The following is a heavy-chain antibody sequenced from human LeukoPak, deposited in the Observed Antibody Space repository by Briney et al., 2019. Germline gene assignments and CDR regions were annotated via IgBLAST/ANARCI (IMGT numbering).Heavy chain of an antibody. CDR1: GFTFSNYG. Sequence: GGTLRLSCAASGFTFSNYGMSWVRQAPGKGLEWVSAISGSGGTTYYADSVKGRFTISRDNSENTLYLQMNSLRAEDTAVYYCAKRDRKVTHAFDIWGQGTMVTVSS. CDR3: AKRDRKVTHAFDI. D-gene: IGHD1-14*01. V-gene: IGHV3-23*01. CDR2: ISGSGGTT. J-gene: IGHJ3*02.